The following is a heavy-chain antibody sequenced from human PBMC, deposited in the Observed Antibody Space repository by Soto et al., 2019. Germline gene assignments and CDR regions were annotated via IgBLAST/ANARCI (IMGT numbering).Heavy chain of an antibody. D-gene: IGHD2-2*01. J-gene: IGHJ3*02. CDR3: AKYSGFTDFVAVLHAFDI. V-gene: IGHV3-7*01. CDR1: GFTFGSYW. CDR2: IQMDASEK. Sequence: PGGSLRLSCAASGFTFGSYWMSWVRQAPGRGLEWLATIQMDASEKKYVDSVKGRFTMSRDNAKNSLYLQMDSLRAEDTAVYYWAKYSGFTDFVAVLHAFDIWGQGTMVTDSS.